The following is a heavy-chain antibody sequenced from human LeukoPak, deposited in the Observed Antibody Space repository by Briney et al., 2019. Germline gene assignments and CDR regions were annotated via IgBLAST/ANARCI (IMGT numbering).Heavy chain of an antibody. CDR3: ARESGWGYCGSGSYYNVIYYYYYMDV. V-gene: IGHV4-61*02. CDR2: IYTSGST. D-gene: IGHD3-10*01. J-gene: IGHJ6*03. Sequence: SETLSLTCTVSGGSISSGSYYWSWIRQPAGKGLEWIGRIYTSGSTNYNPSLKSRVTISVDTSKNQFSLELSSVTAADTAVYYCARESGWGYCGSGSYYNVIYYYYYMDVWGKGTTVTVSS. CDR1: GGSISSGSYY.